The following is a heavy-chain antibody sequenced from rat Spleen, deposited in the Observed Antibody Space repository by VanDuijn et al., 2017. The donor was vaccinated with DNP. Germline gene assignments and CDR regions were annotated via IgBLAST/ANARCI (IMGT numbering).Heavy chain of an antibody. CDR3: ARTYHGYNYWFAY. J-gene: IGHJ3*01. CDR1: GYSITSSYR. D-gene: IGHD1-4*01. Sequence: QLQESGPGLVKPSQSLSLTCSVTGYSITSSYRWNWIRKFPGNKLEWMGYINSAGSTNYNPSLKSRISITRDTSKNQFFLQVNSVTTEDTATYYCARTYHGYNYWFAYWGQGTLVTVSS. CDR2: INSAGST. V-gene: IGHV3-3*01.